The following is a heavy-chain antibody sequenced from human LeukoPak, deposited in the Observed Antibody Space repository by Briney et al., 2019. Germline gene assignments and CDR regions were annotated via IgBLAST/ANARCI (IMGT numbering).Heavy chain of an antibody. CDR2: INSDGSSA. D-gene: IGHD5-12*01. V-gene: IGHV3-74*01. CDR1: GFTFSSYR. CDR3: ARDRGYDGMDV. J-gene: IGHJ6*02. Sequence: GGALRLSCAASGFTFSSYRMHWVRQAPGKGLVWVSRINSDGSSASYADSVKGRFTISRDNAKNTLYLQMNSLRAEDTAVYYCARDRGYDGMDVWGQGTTVTVSS.